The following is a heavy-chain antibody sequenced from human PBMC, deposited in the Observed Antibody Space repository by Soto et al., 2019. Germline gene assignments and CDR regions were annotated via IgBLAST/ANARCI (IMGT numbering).Heavy chain of an antibody. CDR3: XXXXXXXXXXXXXXX. CDR1: GDTFTDYY. J-gene: IGHJ4*02. Sequence: QVQLVQSGAEVKKPGASVKVSCKASGDTFTDYYIHWVRQAPGQGLEWMGTVNPSGGHTTYAQHFLGRMTMTRDTSNSTLYMELTSLTSADTXXYXXXXXXXXXXXXXXXXXXGQGTLVTVSS. V-gene: IGHV1-46*01. CDR2: VNPSGGHT.